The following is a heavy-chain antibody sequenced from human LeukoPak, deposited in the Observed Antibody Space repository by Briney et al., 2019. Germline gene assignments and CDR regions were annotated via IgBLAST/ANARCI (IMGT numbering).Heavy chain of an antibody. D-gene: IGHD6-13*01. CDR1: GFTFSDYY. J-gene: IGHJ4*02. CDR3: AREAGRKGSDY. CDR2: ISSSSSDI. V-gene: IGHV3-11*06. Sequence: GGTLRLSCAASGFTFSDYYMTWIRQAPGKGLEWVSYISSSSSDINYADSVKGRFTISRDNAKNSLYLQMNSLRAEDTAVYYCAREAGRKGSDYWGQGTLVTVSS.